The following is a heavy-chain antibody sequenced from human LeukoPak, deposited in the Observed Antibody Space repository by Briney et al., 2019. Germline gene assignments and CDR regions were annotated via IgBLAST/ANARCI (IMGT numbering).Heavy chain of an antibody. CDR2: IYHSGST. J-gene: IGHJ4*02. V-gene: IGHV4-39*07. CDR3: ARFPSTYYDSSGYYYGDY. CDR1: GGSISSSSYY. Sequence: KPSETLSLTCTVSGGSISSSSYYWGWIRQPPGKGLEWIGEIYHSGSTNYNPSLKSRVTISVDKSKNQFSLKLSSVTAADTAVYYCARFPSTYYDSSGYYYGDYWGQGTLVTVSS. D-gene: IGHD3-22*01.